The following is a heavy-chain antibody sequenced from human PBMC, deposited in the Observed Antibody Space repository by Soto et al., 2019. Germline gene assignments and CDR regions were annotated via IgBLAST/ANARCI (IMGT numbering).Heavy chain of an antibody. V-gene: IGHV3-74*01. Sequence: HPGGSLRLSCAASGFTFSSYWMHWVRQAPGKGLVWVSRINSDGSSTSYADSVKGRFTISRDNAKNTLYLQMTSLIAEDTAVYYCARDEGPRHSSGWNIYYYYGMDVWGQGTTVTVSS. D-gene: IGHD6-19*01. CDR2: INSDGSST. CDR1: GFTFSSYW. CDR3: ARDEGPRHSSGWNIYYYYGMDV. J-gene: IGHJ6*02.